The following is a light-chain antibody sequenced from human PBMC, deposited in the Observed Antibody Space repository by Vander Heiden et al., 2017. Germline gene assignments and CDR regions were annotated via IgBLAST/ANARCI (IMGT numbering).Light chain of an antibody. Sequence: QPVLTQPPSESGTPGQRGPISCSGSRSNIGSKTVNWYQQIPGTAPKLLIYSNNQRPSGVPDRFSGSKSGTSASLAISGVQSEDEADYYCAAWDDSRNGVVFGGGTKLTVL. J-gene: IGLJ2*01. CDR2: SNN. V-gene: IGLV1-44*01. CDR1: RSNIGSKT. CDR3: AAWDDSRNGVV.